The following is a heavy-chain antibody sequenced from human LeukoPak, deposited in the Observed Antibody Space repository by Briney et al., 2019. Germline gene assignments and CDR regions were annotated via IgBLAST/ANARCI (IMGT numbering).Heavy chain of an antibody. J-gene: IGHJ6*02. CDR2: ISGSGGST. D-gene: IGHD6-19*01. Sequence: GGSLRLSCAASGFTFSSYAMSWVRQAPGKGLEWVSAISGSGGSTYYADSVKGRFTISRDNSKNTLYLQMNSLRAEDTAVYYCARGLESSGWYGMDVWGQGTTIIVSS. CDR1: GFTFSSYA. V-gene: IGHV3-23*01. CDR3: ARGLESSGWYGMDV.